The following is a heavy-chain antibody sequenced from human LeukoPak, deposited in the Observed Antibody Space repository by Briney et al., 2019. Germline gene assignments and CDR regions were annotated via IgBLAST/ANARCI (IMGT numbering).Heavy chain of an antibody. CDR1: GFTFRSYW. CDR2: INSDGSST. V-gene: IGHV3-74*01. J-gene: IGHJ4*02. D-gene: IGHD3-10*01. CDR3: ARYYGSGSYAVDY. Sequence: GESLRLSCAASGFTFRSYWMHWVRQAPGKGLVWVSRINSDGSSTSYADSVKGRFTISRDDAKNTLYLQMNSLRAEDTAVYYCARYYGSGSYAVDYWGQGTLVTVSS.